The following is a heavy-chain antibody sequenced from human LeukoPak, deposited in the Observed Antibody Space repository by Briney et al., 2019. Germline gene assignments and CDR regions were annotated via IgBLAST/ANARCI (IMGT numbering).Heavy chain of an antibody. J-gene: IGHJ4*02. V-gene: IGHV4-39*01. CDR3: ARQVSTSCYSN. D-gene: IGHD2-2*01. CDR1: GGSISSSSYY. CDR2: INYSGST. Sequence: PSETLFLTCTVSGGSISSSSYYWGWFRQPPGKGLEWIATINYSGSTYYNLSLKSRVTMSVDTSKNQFSLRLSSVTAADTAVYYCARQVSTSCYSNWGQGTLVTVSS.